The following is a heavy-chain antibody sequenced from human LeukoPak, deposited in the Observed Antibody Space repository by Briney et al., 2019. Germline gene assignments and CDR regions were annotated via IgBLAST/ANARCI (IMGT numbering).Heavy chain of an antibody. CDR3: TRDEVGATTEFDS. D-gene: IGHD1-26*01. V-gene: IGHV3-48*03. CDR2: ISPSGSEV. Sequence: GGSRRLSCAASGFDFRTYEMNWVRQAPGKGLEWVSYISPSGSEVKYADSVKGRFSISRDNAMNSLYLQMNSLRAEDTAVYYCTRDEVGATTEFDSWGQGILVTVSS. CDR1: GFDFRTYE. J-gene: IGHJ4*02.